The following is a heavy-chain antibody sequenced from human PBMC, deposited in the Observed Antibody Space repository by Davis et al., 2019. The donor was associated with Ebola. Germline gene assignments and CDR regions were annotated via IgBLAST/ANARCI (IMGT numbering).Heavy chain of an antibody. CDR3: ATGELGNVDTAMGTGY. J-gene: IGHJ4*02. CDR1: GDSISSYY. D-gene: IGHD5-18*01. V-gene: IGHV4-59*01. CDR2: IYYSGST. Sequence: PSETLSLTCTVSGDSISSYYWSWIRQPPGKGLEWIAYIYYSGSTNYNPSLKSRVTISVDTSKNQFSLKLSSVTAADTAVYYCATGELGNVDTAMGTGYWGQGTLVTVSS.